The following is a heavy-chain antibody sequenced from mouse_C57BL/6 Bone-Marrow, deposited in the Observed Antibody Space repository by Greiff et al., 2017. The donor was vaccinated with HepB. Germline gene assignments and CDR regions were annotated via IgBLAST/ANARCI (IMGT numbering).Heavy chain of an antibody. Sequence: EVQLVESGGGLVKPGGSLKLSCAASGFTFSSYAMSWVRQTPEKRLEWVATISDGGSYTYYPDNVKGRFTISRDNAKNNLYLQMSHLKSEDTAMYYCARDLGDGYFDDWGQGTTLTVSS. CDR3: ARDLGDGYFDD. CDR1: GFTFSSYA. CDR2: ISDGGSYT. J-gene: IGHJ2*01. D-gene: IGHD2-3*01. V-gene: IGHV5-4*01.